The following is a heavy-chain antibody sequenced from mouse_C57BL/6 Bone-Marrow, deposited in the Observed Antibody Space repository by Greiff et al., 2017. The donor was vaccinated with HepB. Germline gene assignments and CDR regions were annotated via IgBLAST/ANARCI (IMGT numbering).Heavy chain of an antibody. V-gene: IGHV5-6*01. J-gene: IGHJ3*01. CDR3: ARRWDYDWFAY. D-gene: IGHD2-4*01. Sequence: VQLKESGGDLVKPGGSLKLSCAASGFTFSSYGMSWVRQTPDKRLEWVATISSGGSYTYYPDSVKGRFTISRDNAKNTLYLQMSSLKSEDTAMYYGARRWDYDWFAYWGQGTLVTVSA. CDR1: GFTFSSYG. CDR2: ISSGGSYT.